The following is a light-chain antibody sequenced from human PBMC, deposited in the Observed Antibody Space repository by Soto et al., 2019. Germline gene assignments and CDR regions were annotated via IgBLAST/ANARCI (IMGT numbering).Light chain of an antibody. J-gene: IGKJ2*01. CDR1: QSVSSSY. V-gene: IGKV3-20*01. CDR2: GAS. CDR3: QQYGSSPPYT. Sequence: EIVLTQSPGTLSLSPGERATLSCRASQSVSSSYLAWYQQNPGQAPRLLIYGASSRATGIPDRFSGSGSGTDFTLTINRLEPEDFAVYYCQQYGSSPPYTFGQGTKLEIK.